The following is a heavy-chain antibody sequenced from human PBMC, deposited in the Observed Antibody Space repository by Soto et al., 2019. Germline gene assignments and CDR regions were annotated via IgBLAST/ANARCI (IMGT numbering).Heavy chain of an antibody. J-gene: IGHJ4*02. CDR2: IYSSGNS. CDR1: GSSISRDDYY. CDR3: ASALTGDYVGFDY. Sequence: QVQLQESGPGLVKPSQTLSLTCSVSGSSISRDDYYWSWICQHPGKGREWIAYIYSSGNSYCHPSLSSRVAKSLNTSKNQFSLRLSSVTAADTGVYYCASALTGDYVGFDYWGQGTPATVSS. V-gene: IGHV4-31*03. D-gene: IGHD3-9*01.